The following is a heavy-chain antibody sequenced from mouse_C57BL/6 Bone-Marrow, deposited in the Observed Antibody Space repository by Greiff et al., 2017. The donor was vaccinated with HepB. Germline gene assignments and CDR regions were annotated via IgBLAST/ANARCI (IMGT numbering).Heavy chain of an antibody. D-gene: IGHD5-1*01. Sequence: EVKVEESGGGLVKPGGSLQLSCAASGFTFSSYAMSWVRQTPEKRLEWVATISDGGSYTYYPDNVKGRFTISRDNAKNNLYLQMSHLKSEDTAMYYCASSYHVDYWGQGTSVTVSS. CDR1: GFTFSSYA. V-gene: IGHV5-4*03. J-gene: IGHJ4*01. CDR2: ISDGGSYT. CDR3: ASSYHVDY.